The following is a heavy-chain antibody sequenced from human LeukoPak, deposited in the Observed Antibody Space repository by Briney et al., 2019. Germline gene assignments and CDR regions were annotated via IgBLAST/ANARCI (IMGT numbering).Heavy chain of an antibody. J-gene: IGHJ4*02. CDR3: IRERAYSSSCYDY. CDR2: IRSKAYGGTT. V-gene: IGHV3-49*04. D-gene: IGHD6-13*01. Sequence: GGSLRLSFTASGFTFGDYAMSWVRQAPGKGLEWVGFIRSKAYGGTTEYAASVKGRFTISRDDSKSIAYLQMNSLKTEDTAVYYCIRERAYSSSCYDYWGQGTLVTVSS. CDR1: GFTFGDYA.